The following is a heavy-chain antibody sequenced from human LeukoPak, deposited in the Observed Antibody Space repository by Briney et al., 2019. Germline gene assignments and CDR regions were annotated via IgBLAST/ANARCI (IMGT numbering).Heavy chain of an antibody. Sequence: GGSLRLSCAGSGFTFSSFGMNWVRQAPGKGLEWVSYISSSSGTMYYTASVKGRFTISRDNAKSSLYLQMSSLRDEDTAVYYCASGGYDYGRDWGQGTLVTVSS. V-gene: IGHV3-48*02. CDR1: GFTFSSFG. D-gene: IGHD5-18*01. CDR2: ISSSSGTM. CDR3: ASGGYDYGRD. J-gene: IGHJ4*02.